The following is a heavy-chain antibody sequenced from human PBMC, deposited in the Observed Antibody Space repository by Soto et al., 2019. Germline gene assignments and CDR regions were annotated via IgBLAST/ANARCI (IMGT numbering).Heavy chain of an antibody. J-gene: IGHJ6*02. D-gene: IGHD6-13*01. CDR2: INPNSGGT. CDR3: AGSQLEGHYYYYGMDV. Sequence: GASVKVSCKASGYTFTGYYMHSVRQAPGQGLEWMGWINPNSGGTNYAQKFQGWVTMTRDTSISTAYMELSRLRSDDTAVYYCAGSQLEGHYYYYGMDVWGQGTTVTVSS. V-gene: IGHV1-2*04. CDR1: GYTFTGYY.